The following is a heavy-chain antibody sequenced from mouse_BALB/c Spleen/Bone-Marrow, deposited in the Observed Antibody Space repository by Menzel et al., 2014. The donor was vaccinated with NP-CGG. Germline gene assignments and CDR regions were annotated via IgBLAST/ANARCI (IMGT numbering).Heavy chain of an antibody. D-gene: IGHD1-1*02. V-gene: IGHV3-6*02. CDR1: GYSITSGYY. CDR3: ARGLFFDV. J-gene: IGHJ1*01. Sequence: VQLQQSGPGLVKPSQSLSLPCSVTGYSITSGYYWNWIRQFPGNKLEWMGYISYDGSNNYNPSLKNRISITRDTSKNQFFLKLNSVTTEDTATYYCARGLFFDVWGAGTTVTVSS. CDR2: ISYDGSN.